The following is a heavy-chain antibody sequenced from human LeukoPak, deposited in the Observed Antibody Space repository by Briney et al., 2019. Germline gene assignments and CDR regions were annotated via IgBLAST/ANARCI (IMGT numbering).Heavy chain of an antibody. CDR2: IIPIFGTA. V-gene: IGHV1-69*13. J-gene: IGHJ6*02. D-gene: IGHD5-24*01. Sequence: GASVKVSCKASGGTFSSYAISWVRQAPGQGLEWMGGIIPIFGTANYAQKFQGGVTITADESTSTAYMELSSLRSEDTAVYYCARGLTRDGYKTLGMDVWGQGTTVTVSS. CDR1: GGTFSSYA. CDR3: ARGLTRDGYKTLGMDV.